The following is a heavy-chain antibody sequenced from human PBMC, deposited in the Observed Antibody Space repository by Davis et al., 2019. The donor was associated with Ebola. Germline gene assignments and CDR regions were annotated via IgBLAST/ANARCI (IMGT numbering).Heavy chain of an antibody. CDR3: ARRGYGSGSYYGYYFDY. Sequence: ASVKVSCKASGYTFTSYGISWVRQAPGQGLEWMGWISAYNGNTNYAQKLQGRVTMTTDTSTSTAYMELRSLRSEDTAVYYCARRGYGSGSYYGYYFDYWGQGTLVTVSS. V-gene: IGHV1-18*01. J-gene: IGHJ4*02. CDR2: ISAYNGNT. D-gene: IGHD3-10*01. CDR1: GYTFTSYG.